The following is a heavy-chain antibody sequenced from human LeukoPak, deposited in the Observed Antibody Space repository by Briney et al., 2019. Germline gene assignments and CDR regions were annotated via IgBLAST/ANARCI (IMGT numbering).Heavy chain of an antibody. Sequence: SETLSLTCTVSGGSISSYYWSWIRQPPGKGLEWIGYIYYSGSTNYNPSLKSRVTISVDTPKNQFSLKLSSVTAADTAVYYCARVEGGSYTYYFDYWGQGTLVTVSS. CDR1: GGSISSYY. D-gene: IGHD1-26*01. J-gene: IGHJ4*02. V-gene: IGHV4-59*01. CDR2: IYYSGST. CDR3: ARVEGGSYTYYFDY.